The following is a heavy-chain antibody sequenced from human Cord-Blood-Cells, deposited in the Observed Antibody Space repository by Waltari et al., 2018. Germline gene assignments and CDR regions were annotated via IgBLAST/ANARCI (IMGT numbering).Heavy chain of an antibody. CDR1: GYTFTSYA. J-gene: IGHJ4*02. V-gene: IGHV1-3*01. Sequence: QVQLVQSGAEVKKPGASVTVSCKASGYTFTSYAMHWVRQAPGQRLEWMGWINAGNGNTKYSQKFQGRVTITRDTSASTAYMELSSLRSEDTAVYYCARAGVWGSGNLVWDYWGQGTLVTVSS. CDR3: ARAGVWGSGNLVWDY. CDR2: INAGNGNT. D-gene: IGHD3-10*01.